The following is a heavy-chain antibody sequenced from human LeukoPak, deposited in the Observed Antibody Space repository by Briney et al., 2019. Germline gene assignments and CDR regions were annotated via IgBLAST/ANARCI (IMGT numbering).Heavy chain of an antibody. D-gene: IGHD1-26*01. CDR1: GGSISSSTYY. V-gene: IGHV4-39*07. CDR2: IFYSGRT. J-gene: IGHJ4*02. CDR3: ARGVGWGALDFDY. Sequence: SETLSLTCTVSGGSISSSTYYWGWIRQPPGKGLEWIGSIFYSGRTYYNPSLKSRVTMSVDTSKNQFSLRLSSVNAADTAVYYCARGVGWGALDFDYWGQGTLVTVSS.